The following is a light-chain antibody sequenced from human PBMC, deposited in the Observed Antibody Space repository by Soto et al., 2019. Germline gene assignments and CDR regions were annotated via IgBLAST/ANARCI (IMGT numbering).Light chain of an antibody. Sequence: DIQMTQSPSTLSASVGDRVTITCRASQSISSWLAWYQQKPGKAPKLLIYKASTLETGVPSRFSGSGSGTEFTLSISSLQPDDSATYYCQQYTNTNNPWMFGQGTKVDIK. CDR1: QSISSW. CDR3: QQYTNTNNPWM. V-gene: IGKV1-5*03. J-gene: IGKJ1*01. CDR2: KAS.